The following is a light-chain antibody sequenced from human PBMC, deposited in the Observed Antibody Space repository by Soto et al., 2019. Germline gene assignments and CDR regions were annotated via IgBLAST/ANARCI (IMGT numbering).Light chain of an antibody. J-gene: IGKJ4*01. CDR3: QLSSSVPP. V-gene: IGKV1-39*01. CDR1: QSINTY. Sequence: DIQVTQFPSSLSASVGDRVTITCRASQSINTYLNWYQQKPGKPPKLLIYLASSLKSGVSPSFSGSASGTDFTLTISSLQPEDFGNYYCQLSSSVPPFGGGTKVE. CDR2: LAS.